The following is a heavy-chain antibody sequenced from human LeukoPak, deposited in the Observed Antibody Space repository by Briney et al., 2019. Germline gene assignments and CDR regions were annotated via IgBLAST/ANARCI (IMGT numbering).Heavy chain of an antibody. J-gene: IGHJ3*02. CDR1: GFTFSSYA. CDR3: AKASSSWLGHGAFDI. CDR2: ISGSGGST. D-gene: IGHD6-13*01. V-gene: IGHV3-23*01. Sequence: TGGSLRLSCAASGFTFSSYAMSWVRQAPGKGLEWVSAISGSGGSTYYADSVKGRFTVSRDNSKNTLYLQMNSLRAEDTAVYYCAKASSSWLGHGAFDIWGQGTMVTVSS.